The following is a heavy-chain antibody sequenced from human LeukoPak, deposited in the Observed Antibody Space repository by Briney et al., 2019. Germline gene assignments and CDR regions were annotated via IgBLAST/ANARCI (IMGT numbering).Heavy chain of an antibody. D-gene: IGHD1-7*01. Sequence: GGSLRLSCVVSGFSVNDYYMSWIRQAPGKGLEWISDIGGSESIVSYGGSVRGRFTVSRDFAMNSLFLRLNSLSADDTAVYYCAREMVAGTFDSWGQGTLVTVST. CDR3: AREMVAGTFDS. J-gene: IGHJ4*02. CDR1: GFSVNDYY. V-gene: IGHV3-11*01. CDR2: IGGSESIV.